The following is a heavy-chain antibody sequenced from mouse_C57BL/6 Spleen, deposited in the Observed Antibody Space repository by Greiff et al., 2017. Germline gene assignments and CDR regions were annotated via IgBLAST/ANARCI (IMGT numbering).Heavy chain of an antibody. CDR2: IDPSDSYT. J-gene: IGHJ4*01. CDR1: GYTFTSYW. CDR3: ARKGVYYGSTTGAMDY. Sequence: QVQLQQPGAELVMPGASVKLSCKASGYTFTSYWMHWVKQRPGQGLEWIGEIDPSDSYTNSNQKFKGKSTLTVDKSSSTAYMQLSILTSEDSAVYYCARKGVYYGSTTGAMDYWGQGTSATVSS. V-gene: IGHV1-69*01. D-gene: IGHD1-1*01.